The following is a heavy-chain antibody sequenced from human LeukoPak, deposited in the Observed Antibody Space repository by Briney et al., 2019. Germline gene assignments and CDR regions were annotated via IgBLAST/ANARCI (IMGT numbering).Heavy chain of an antibody. D-gene: IGHD1-26*01. V-gene: IGHV3-23*01. CDR3: AKGRGSGSYYPTYYFDY. CDR1: GFTFSSYA. Sequence: HPGGSLRLSCAASGFTFSSYAMSWVRQAPGKGLEWVSAISGSGGSTYYADSVKGRFTISRDNSKNTLYLQMNSLRAEDTAVYYCAKGRGSGSYYPTYYFDYWGQGTLVTVSS. J-gene: IGHJ4*02. CDR2: ISGSGGST.